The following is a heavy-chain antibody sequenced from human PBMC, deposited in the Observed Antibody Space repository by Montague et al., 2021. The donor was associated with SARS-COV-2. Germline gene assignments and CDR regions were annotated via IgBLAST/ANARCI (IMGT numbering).Heavy chain of an antibody. J-gene: IGHJ5*02. Sequence: SETLSLTCTVSGGSISSSSYYWGWIRQPPGKGLEWIGSIYYSGSTYYXPSLKSRVTISVDTSKNQFSLKLSSVTAADTAVYYCAADYGERDWFDPWGQEPWSPSPQ. CDR3: AADYGERDWFDP. V-gene: IGHV4-39*01. CDR1: GGSISSSSYY. CDR2: IYYSGST. D-gene: IGHD4-17*01.